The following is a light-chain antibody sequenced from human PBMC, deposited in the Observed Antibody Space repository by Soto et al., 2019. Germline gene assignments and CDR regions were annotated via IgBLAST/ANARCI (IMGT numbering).Light chain of an antibody. J-gene: IGLJ2*01. V-gene: IGLV2-14*01. Sequence: QSALTQPASVSASPGQSITLSCTGTSSDVGGYNYVSWYQQHPGKAPKLMIYDVSNRPSGVSDRFSGSKSGNTASLTISGLQAEDEADYYCSSYTSSNTLVFGGGTKLTVL. CDR2: DVS. CDR1: SSDVGGYNY. CDR3: SSYTSSNTLV.